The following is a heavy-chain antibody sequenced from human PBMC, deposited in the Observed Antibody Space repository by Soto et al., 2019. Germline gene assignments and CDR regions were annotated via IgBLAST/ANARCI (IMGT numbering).Heavy chain of an antibody. J-gene: IGHJ4*02. CDR1: GFTFSSYG. CDR3: ANQYGDYDYFDY. D-gene: IGHD4-17*01. CDR2: ISYDGSNK. Sequence: GSLRLSCAASGFTFSSYGMHWVRQAPGKGLEWVAVISYDGSNKYYADSVKGRFTISRDNSKNTLYLQMNSLRAEDTAVYYCANQYGDYDYFDYWGQGTLVTVSS. V-gene: IGHV3-30*18.